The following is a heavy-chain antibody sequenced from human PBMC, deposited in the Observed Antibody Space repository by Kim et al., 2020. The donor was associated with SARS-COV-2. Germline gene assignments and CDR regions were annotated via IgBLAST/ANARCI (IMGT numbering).Heavy chain of an antibody. Sequence: GGSLRLSCAASGFTFDDYAMHWVRQVPGKGLEWVSGVTWNSGYIGYADSVKGRFTISRDNANNSLYLQMNSLRSEDTALYYCAKARGSSRGWYFDLWGRGTLVTVSS. D-gene: IGHD1-26*01. CDR1: GFTFDDYA. CDR3: AKARGSSRGWYFDL. J-gene: IGHJ2*01. V-gene: IGHV3-9*01. CDR2: VTWNSGYI.